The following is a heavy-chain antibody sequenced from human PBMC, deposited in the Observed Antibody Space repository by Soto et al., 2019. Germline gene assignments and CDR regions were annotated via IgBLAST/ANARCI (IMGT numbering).Heavy chain of an antibody. J-gene: IGHJ4*02. CDR3: TTGLGYFDY. CDR1: GFAFSHAW. V-gene: IGHV3-15*07. CDR2: IKSKTYSGTT. Sequence: GGSLRLSCAASGFAFSHAWMNWVRQAPGKGLEWVGRIKSKTYSGTTDYAAPVRGRFTISRDDSKNTLYLQMSSLKIEDTAVYYFTTGLGYFDYWGQGPLVTVSS.